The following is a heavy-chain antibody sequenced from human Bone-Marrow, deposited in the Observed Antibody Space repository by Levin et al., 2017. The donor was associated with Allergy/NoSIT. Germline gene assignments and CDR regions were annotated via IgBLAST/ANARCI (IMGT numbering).Heavy chain of an antibody. CDR2: IYSGGDT. Sequence: GGSLRLSCAASGFTVSNNYMSWVRQPPGKGLELVSLIYSGGDTYYADSVKGRFIISRDNSKNTVYLQMNSLRTEDTAVYYCARNRAVTAYGYWGQGTLVTVSS. CDR1: GFTVSNNY. J-gene: IGHJ4*02. V-gene: IGHV3-66*01. D-gene: IGHD2-21*02. CDR3: ARNRAVTAYGY.